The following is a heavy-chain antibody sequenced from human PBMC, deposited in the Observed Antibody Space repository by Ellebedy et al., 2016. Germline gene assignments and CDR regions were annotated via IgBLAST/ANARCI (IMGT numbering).Heavy chain of an antibody. CDR3: ATATTYDAFHI. J-gene: IGHJ3*02. CDR2: IYYDGST. Sequence: SETLSLTXTVSGDSIDSYYWGWIRQPPGKGLEWIGYIYYDGSTRYNPSLKSRVSMSVDTSKNQFSLKLSSVTAVDTAFYYCATATTYDAFHIWGRGKMVTVS. V-gene: IGHV4-59*12. D-gene: IGHD5-12*01. CDR1: GDSIDSYY.